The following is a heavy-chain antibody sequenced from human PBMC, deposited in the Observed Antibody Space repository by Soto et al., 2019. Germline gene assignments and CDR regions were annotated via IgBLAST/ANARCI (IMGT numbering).Heavy chain of an antibody. CDR1: GDTFRRYA. CDR2: VIPMSGIT. J-gene: IGHJ6*02. D-gene: IGHD2-21*01. V-gene: IGHV1-69*17. CDR3: ERDPIQVREGYYHGMDV. Sequence: QEQLVQSGAEVKKPGSSVKVSCKASGDTFRRYAITWVRQATGQGLEWMGGVIPMSGITNSAQKFQGRVTITADKSTSTAYMELTSLISEDTAVYCCERDPIQVREGYYHGMDVWGQGTTVTVFS.